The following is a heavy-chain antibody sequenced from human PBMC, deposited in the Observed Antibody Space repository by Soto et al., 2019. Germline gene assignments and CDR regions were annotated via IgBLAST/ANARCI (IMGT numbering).Heavy chain of an antibody. CDR3: AHRHGAAAGTGRNWFDP. V-gene: IGHV1-3*01. D-gene: IGHD6-13*01. Sequence: ASVKVSCKASGYTFTSYAMHWVRQAPGQRLEWMGWINAGNGNTKYSQKFQGRLTITKDTSKNQVVLTMTNMDPVDTAIYYCAHRHGAAAGTGRNWFDPWGQGTLVTVSS. J-gene: IGHJ5*02. CDR1: GYTFTSYA. CDR2: INAGNGNT.